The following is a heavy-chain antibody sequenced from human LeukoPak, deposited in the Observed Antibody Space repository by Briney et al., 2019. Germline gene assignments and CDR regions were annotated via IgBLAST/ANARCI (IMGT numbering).Heavy chain of an antibody. V-gene: IGHV3-7*01. J-gene: IGHJ5*02. CDR3: ARGPTRLGYCTNGVCYTGGHWFDP. Sequence: GGSLRLSCAASGFTFSSYWMSWVRQAPGKGLEWVANIKQDGSEKYYVDSVKGRFTISRDNAKNSLYLQTNSLRAEDTAVYYCARGPTRLGYCTNGVCYTGGHWFDPWGQGTLVTVSS. D-gene: IGHD2-8*01. CDR2: IKQDGSEK. CDR1: GFTFSSYW.